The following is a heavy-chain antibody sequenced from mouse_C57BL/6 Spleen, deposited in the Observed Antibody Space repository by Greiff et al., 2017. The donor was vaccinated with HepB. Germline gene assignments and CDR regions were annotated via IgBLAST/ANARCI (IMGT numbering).Heavy chain of an antibody. Sequence: LQESGAELVRPGTSVKMSCKASGYTFTNYWIGWAKQRPGHGLEWIGDIYPGGGYTNYNEKFKGKATLTADKSSSTAYMQFSSLTSEDSAIYYCARSRDYYGSEDWYFDVWGTGTTVTVSS. D-gene: IGHD1-1*01. CDR2: IYPGGGYT. CDR1: GYTFTNYW. J-gene: IGHJ1*03. V-gene: IGHV1-63*01. CDR3: ARSRDYYGSEDWYFDV.